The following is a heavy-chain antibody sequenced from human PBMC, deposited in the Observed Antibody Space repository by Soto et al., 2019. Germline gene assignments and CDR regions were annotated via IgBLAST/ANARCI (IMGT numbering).Heavy chain of an antibody. V-gene: IGHV1-46*01. Sequence: GLEWMGIINPSGGSTSYAQKFQGRVTMTRDTSTSTVYMELSSLRSEDTAVFYCARRYIGYARTELAYWGKGSL. J-gene: IGHJ4*02. D-gene: IGHD5-12*01. CDR3: ARRYIGYARTELAY. CDR2: INPSGGST.